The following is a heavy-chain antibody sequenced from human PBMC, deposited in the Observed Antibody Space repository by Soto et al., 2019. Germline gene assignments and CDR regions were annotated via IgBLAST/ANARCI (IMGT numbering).Heavy chain of an antibody. J-gene: IGHJ4*02. Sequence: GGSLRRSCAAPGFRLSRYAMSRVRQAPGEGLEWVSAIGGRGSSTYYANSVKGRFTIPSDNSKKPLYLQMKSLRAEDTAVYYCPKDDNWGDGRGNLDYWGQGTLVTVSS. CDR3: PKDDNWGDGRGNLDY. D-gene: IGHD7-27*01. V-gene: IGHV3-23*01. CDR1: GFRLSRYA. CDR2: IGGRGSST.